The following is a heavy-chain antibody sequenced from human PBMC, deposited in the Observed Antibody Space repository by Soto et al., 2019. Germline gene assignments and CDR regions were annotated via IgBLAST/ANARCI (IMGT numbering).Heavy chain of an antibody. D-gene: IGHD5-12*01. V-gene: IGHV3-30-3*01. CDR3: ARDLEMATRAFQHY. J-gene: IGHJ4*02. Sequence: QVQLVESGGGVVQPGRSLRLSCAASGFTFSSYAMHWVRQAPGKGLEWVAVISYDGSNKYYADSVKGRFTISRDNSKNTLYLQMNSLRAEDTAVYYCARDLEMATRAFQHYWGQGTLVTVSS. CDR1: GFTFSSYA. CDR2: ISYDGSNK.